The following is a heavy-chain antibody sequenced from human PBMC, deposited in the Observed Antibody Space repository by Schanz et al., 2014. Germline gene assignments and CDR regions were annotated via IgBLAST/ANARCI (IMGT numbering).Heavy chain of an antibody. CDR3: ARDDRAYYYGMDV. Sequence: QVHLVQSGAEVKEPGSSVKVSCKPSGGTFVTFFFTWVRQAPGQGLEWVGWISPYNGNTNYAQKFQGWVTVTRDTSISTVYMELSRVTYEDTAVYYCARDDRAYYYGMDVWGQGTTVTVSS. J-gene: IGHJ6*02. V-gene: IGHV1-2*04. CDR1: GGTFVTFF. CDR2: ISPYNGNT. D-gene: IGHD3-22*01.